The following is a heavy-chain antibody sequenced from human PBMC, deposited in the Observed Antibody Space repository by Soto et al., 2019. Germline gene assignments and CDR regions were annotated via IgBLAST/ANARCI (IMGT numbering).Heavy chain of an antibody. V-gene: IGHV1-2*04. CDR1: GYSFTDYH. CDR2: INPKSGGT. CDR3: ARGDSTDCSNDVCSFFYNHDMDV. D-gene: IGHD2-8*01. Sequence: ASVKVSCKASGYSFTDYHIHWVRQAPGQGLEWLGRINPKSGGTSTAQKFQGWVTMTTDTSISTASMELTRLTSDDTAIYYCARGDSTDCSNDVCSFFYNHDMDVWGQGTTVTVSS. J-gene: IGHJ6*02.